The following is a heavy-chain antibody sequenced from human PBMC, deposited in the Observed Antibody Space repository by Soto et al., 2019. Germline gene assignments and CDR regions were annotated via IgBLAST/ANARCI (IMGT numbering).Heavy chain of an antibody. CDR1: GGSISSTSYY. V-gene: IGHV4-39*07. CDR2: IYYSGNI. CDR3: ARSFRRYFDFGS. D-gene: IGHD3-9*01. J-gene: IGHJ4*02. Sequence: SETLSLTCTVSGGSISSTSYYWGWIRQPPGKGLEWIGSIYYSGNINYNPSLKSRVTISVDTSNNRFSLKLSSVTAADTAVYYCARSFRRYFDFGSWGQGTLVTAPQ.